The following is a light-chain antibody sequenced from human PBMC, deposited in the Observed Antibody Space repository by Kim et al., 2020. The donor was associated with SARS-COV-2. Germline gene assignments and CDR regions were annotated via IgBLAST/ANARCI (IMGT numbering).Light chain of an antibody. J-gene: IGLJ3*02. CDR1: SAHSSYA. V-gene: IGLV4-69*01. CDR2: LNSDGSH. CDR3: QTWGTGIWV. Sequence: SVKLPCTLSSAHSSYAIAWHQQQPEKGPRYLMKLNSDGSHSKGDGIPDRFSGSSSGAERYLTISSLQSEDEADYYCQTWGTGIWVFGGGTQLTVL.